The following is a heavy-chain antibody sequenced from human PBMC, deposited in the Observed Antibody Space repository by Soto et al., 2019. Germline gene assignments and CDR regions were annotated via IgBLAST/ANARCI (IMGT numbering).Heavy chain of an antibody. D-gene: IGHD3-9*01. CDR2: ISSSSSTI. CDR3: ARDRGTGCLFDY. V-gene: IGHV3-48*02. Sequence: LRLSCAASGFTFSIYSMNWVRQAPGKGLEWVSYISSSSSTIYYADSVKGRFTISGDSAKNSLYLQMNSLRDEDTAVYYCARDRGTGCLFDYWGQGTLVTVSS. CDR1: GFTFSIYS. J-gene: IGHJ4*02.